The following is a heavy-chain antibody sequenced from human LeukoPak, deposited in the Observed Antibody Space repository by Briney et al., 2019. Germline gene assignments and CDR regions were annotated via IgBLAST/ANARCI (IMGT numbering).Heavy chain of an antibody. J-gene: IGHJ6*02. CDR1: GFTFSSYG. V-gene: IGHV3-33*01. D-gene: IGHD3-9*01. Sequence: GGSLRLSCAASGFTFSSYGMHWVRQAPGKGLEWVAVIWYDGSNKYYADSVKGRFTISRDNSKNTLYLQMNSLRAEDTAVYYCARESPPEFDWLSNNPGHGMDVWGQGTTVTVSS. CDR3: ARESPPEFDWLSNNPGHGMDV. CDR2: IWYDGSNK.